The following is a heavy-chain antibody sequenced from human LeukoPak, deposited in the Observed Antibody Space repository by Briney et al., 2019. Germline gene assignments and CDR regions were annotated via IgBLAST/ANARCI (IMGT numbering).Heavy chain of an antibody. D-gene: IGHD1-7*01. CDR2: FDPEDGET. CDR1: GYTLTELS. J-gene: IGHJ4*02. V-gene: IGHV1-24*01. CDR3: ATPADWNSGFDY. Sequence: ASVKVSCKVSGYTLTELSMHWVRQAPGKGLEWMGGFDPEDGETIYAQKFQGRVTMTEDTSTDTAYMELSSLRSEDTAVYYCATPADWNSGFDYWGRGTLVTVSS.